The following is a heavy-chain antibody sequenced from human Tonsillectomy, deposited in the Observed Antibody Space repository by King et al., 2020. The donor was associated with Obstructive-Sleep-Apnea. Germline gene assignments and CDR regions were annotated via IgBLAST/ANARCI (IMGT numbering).Heavy chain of an antibody. CDR2: IYYGGST. D-gene: IGHD6-13*01. V-gene: IGHV4-31*03. CDR3: AREEQQLEYYFDY. J-gene: IGHJ4*02. Sequence: QLQESGPGLVKPSQTLFLTCTVSGGSISSGGYYWSWIRQHPGKGLEWIGYIYYGGSTSYNPSLKSRVTISVDTSKNQFSLKLSSVTAADTAVYYCAREEQQLEYYFDYWGQGTLVTVSS. CDR1: GGSISSGGYY.